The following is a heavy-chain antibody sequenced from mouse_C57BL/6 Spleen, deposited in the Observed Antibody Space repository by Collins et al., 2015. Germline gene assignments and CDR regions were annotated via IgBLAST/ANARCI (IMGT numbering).Heavy chain of an antibody. CDR1: GYTFTDYY. D-gene: IGHD2-1*01. V-gene: IGHV1-26*01. J-gene: IGHJ3*01. CDR2: INPNNGGT. CDR3: AGNTARFAY. Sequence: GASVKISCKASGYTFTDYYMNWVKQSHGKSLEWIGDINPNNGGTSYNQKFKGKATLTVDKSSSTAYMELRSLTSEDSAVYYCAGNTARFAYWGQGTLVTVSA.